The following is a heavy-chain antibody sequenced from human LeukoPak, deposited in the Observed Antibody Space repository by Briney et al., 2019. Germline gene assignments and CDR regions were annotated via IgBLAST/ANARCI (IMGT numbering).Heavy chain of an antibody. CDR2: IYPGDSDT. V-gene: IGHV5-51*01. CDR1: GYSFTSNW. Sequence: GESLKISCKGSGYSFTSNWIGWVRQMPGKGLEWMGIIYPGDSDTRYSPSFQGQVTISADKSISTAYLQWSSLKASDTAMYYCARYGSGSYSSPSFDYWGQGTLVTVSS. CDR3: ARYGSGSYSSPSFDY. J-gene: IGHJ4*02. D-gene: IGHD3-10*01.